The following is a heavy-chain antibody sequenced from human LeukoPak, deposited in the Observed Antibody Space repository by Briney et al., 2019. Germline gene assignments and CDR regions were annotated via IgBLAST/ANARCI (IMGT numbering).Heavy chain of an antibody. D-gene: IGHD3-10*01. J-gene: IGHJ4*02. V-gene: IGHV3-43*02. CDR1: GFXFHDYA. Sequence: GGSLRLSCGASGFXFHDYAMSWVRQVPGKGLEWVSLISGDGGSASYAGSVKGRFTISRDNSKNSLYLQMNSLRTEDTAFYYCAKASSGSSSRPIDYWGQGTLVTVSS. CDR3: AKASSGSSSRPIDY. CDR2: ISGDGGSA.